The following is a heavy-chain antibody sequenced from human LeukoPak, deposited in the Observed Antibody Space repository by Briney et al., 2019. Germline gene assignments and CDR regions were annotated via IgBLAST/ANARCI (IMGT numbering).Heavy chain of an antibody. Sequence: PGRSLRHSCAASGFTFDDYAMPWVRQAPGKGLEWVSVIYSGGSTYYADSVKGRFTISRHNSKNTLYLQMNSLRAEDTAVYYCARDQDWGQGTLVTVSS. CDR1: GFTFDDYA. J-gene: IGHJ4*02. CDR3: ARDQD. CDR2: IYSGGST. V-gene: IGHV3-53*04.